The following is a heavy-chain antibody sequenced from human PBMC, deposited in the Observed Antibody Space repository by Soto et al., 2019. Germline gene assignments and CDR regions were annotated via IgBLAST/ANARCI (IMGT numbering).Heavy chain of an antibody. J-gene: IGHJ6*02. V-gene: IGHV1-46*01. CDR2: INPSGGST. CDR1: GYTFTIYY. CDR3: AKDHRRPRHCYGMDV. Sequence: ASVKVSCKASGYTFTIYYMHWVRQAPGQGLEWMGIINPSGGSTSYAQKFQGRVTMTRDTSTSTVYMELSSLRSEDTAVYYCAKDHRRPRHCYGMDVWGQGTTVTVSS.